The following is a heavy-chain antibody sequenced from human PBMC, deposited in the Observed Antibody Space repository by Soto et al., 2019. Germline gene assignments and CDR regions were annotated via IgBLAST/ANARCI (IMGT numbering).Heavy chain of an antibody. CDR1: GFTFSNHA. CDR3: ATEEFRRYDFDY. D-gene: IGHD3-16*01. Sequence: EGQLLESGGGLVQPGGSLRLSCAASGFTFSNHAMSWVRQAPGKGLAWVSGIDESGAGTFYADSVKGRCTVSRDNSKHTLYLQMNRLRSEDTAVYYCATEEFRRYDFDYWGHGTLLTVSS. CDR2: IDESGAGT. V-gene: IGHV3-23*01. J-gene: IGHJ4*01.